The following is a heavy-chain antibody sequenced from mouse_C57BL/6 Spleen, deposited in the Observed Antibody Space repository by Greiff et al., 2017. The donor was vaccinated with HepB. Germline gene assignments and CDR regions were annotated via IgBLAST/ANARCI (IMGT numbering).Heavy chain of an antibody. J-gene: IGHJ2*01. D-gene: IGHD3-2*02. CDR2: INYDGSST. CDR3: ARESAGAGPDY. CDR1: GFTFSDYY. V-gene: IGHV5-16*01. Sequence: EVKLVESEGGLVQPGSSMKLSCPASGFTFSDYYMAWVRQVPEKGLEWVANINYDGSSTYYLDSLKSRFIISRDTAKNILYLQMSSLKSEDTATYYCARESAGAGPDYWGQGTTLTVSS.